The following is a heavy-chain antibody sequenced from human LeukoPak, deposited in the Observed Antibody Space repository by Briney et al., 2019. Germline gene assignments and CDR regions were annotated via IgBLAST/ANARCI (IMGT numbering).Heavy chain of an antibody. CDR3: AKDEVQDIVVVPAARALDY. Sequence: GGSLRLSCAASGFTFSSYGMHWVRQAPGKGLEWVAFIRYDGSNKYYADSVKGRFTISRDNSKNTLYLQMNSLRAEDTAVYYCAKDEVQDIVVVPAARALDYWGQGTLVTVSS. V-gene: IGHV3-30*02. CDR1: GFTFSSYG. CDR2: IRYDGSNK. J-gene: IGHJ4*02. D-gene: IGHD2-2*01.